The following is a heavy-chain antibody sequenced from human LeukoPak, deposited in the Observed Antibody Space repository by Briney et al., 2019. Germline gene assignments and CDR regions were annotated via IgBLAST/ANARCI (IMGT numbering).Heavy chain of an antibody. CDR3: AKGTPTPRYGSNSQYCFDY. D-gene: IGHD6-13*01. J-gene: IGHJ4*02. CDR2: ISASGGST. Sequence: PGGSLGLSCAASGFTFSSYWMSWVRQAPGKGLEWVSGISASGGSTYYADSVKGRFTISRDNSKDTLYLQMNGLRAEDTAVYYCAKGTPTPRYGSNSQYCFDYWGQGTLVTVSS. CDR1: GFTFSSYW. V-gene: IGHV3-23*01.